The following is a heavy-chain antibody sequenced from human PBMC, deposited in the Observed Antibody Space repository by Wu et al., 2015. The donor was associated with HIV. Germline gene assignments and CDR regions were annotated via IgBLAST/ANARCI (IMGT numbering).Heavy chain of an antibody. CDR1: GYTFSDYY. J-gene: IGHJ6*02. D-gene: IGHD5-18*01. CDR2: LNPNIGVT. V-gene: IGHV1-2*02. Sequence: QVHLMQSGAAMKKPGASVRVSCKASGYTFSDYYIHWVRQAPGQGLEWMGWLNPNIGVTNSAQRFQGRVTMTRDTSISTAYMELTSLKSDDTAIYYCARGLRGYTIGYVLDNEKFRMDVWGQGTTVIVSS. CDR3: ARGLRGYTIGYVLDNEKFRMDV.